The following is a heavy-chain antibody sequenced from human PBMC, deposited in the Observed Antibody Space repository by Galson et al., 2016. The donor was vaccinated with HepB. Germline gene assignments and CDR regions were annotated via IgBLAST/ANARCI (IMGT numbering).Heavy chain of an antibody. D-gene: IGHD1-7*01. Sequence: SLRLSCAASGFTVTSNYMSWVRQAPGKGLEWVSLIYSGGSTYYADSVKGRFTISRDNSNNTLYLQMNSLRVEDTAVYYLGIGGTRGSPHGLDVWGQGTTVTISS. V-gene: IGHV3-53*01. CDR1: GFTVTSNY. CDR2: IYSGGST. CDR3: GIGGTRGSPHGLDV. J-gene: IGHJ6*02.